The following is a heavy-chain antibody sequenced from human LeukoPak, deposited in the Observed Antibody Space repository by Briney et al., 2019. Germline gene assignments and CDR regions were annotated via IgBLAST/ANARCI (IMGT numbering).Heavy chain of an antibody. CDR3: ARLRDGNYYYGVDV. V-gene: IGHV5-51*01. J-gene: IGHJ6*02. CDR2: IYPGDSDS. Sequence: GASLKISCTGSGYSITSYWIGCVRDMPGKLLEWTGIIYPGDSDSRYDPAFQRYITITADKSISPAYLQCSSLKASDTAMYYCARLRDGNYYYGVDVWGQGTTVTASS. CDR1: GYSITSYW. D-gene: IGHD5-24*01.